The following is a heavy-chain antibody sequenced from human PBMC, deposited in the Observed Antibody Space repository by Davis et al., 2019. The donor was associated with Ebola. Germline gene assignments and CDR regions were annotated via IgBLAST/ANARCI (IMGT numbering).Heavy chain of an antibody. CDR1: GFTFSSYA. Sequence: PGGSLRLSCAASGFTFSSYAMHWVRQAPGKGLEWVAVISYDGSNKYYADSVKGRFTISRDNSKNTLYLQMNSLRAEDTAVYYCARDYSSSWYAYYYYYGMDVWGQGTTVTVSS. J-gene: IGHJ6*02. D-gene: IGHD6-13*01. CDR2: ISYDGSNK. CDR3: ARDYSSSWYAYYYYYGMDV. V-gene: IGHV3-30-3*01.